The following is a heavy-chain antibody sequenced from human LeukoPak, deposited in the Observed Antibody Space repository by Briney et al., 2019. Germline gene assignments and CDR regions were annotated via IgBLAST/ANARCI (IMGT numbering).Heavy chain of an antibody. CDR2: IHPSGDRT. V-gene: IGHV1-46*01. J-gene: IGHJ4*02. CDR1: GYTLTNHY. D-gene: IGHD5-24*01. Sequence: ASVKVSCKASGYTLTNHYMYWVRQAPGQGLEWMGIIHPSGDRTSYAQKFQGRATMTSDTSTSTVYMELSSLRSEDTAVYYCARVPEAGYNPDYWGQGTLVTVSA. CDR3: ARVPEAGYNPDY.